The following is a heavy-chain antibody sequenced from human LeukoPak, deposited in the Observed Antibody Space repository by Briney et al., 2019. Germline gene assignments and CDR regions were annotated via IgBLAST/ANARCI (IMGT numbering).Heavy chain of an antibody. Sequence: SETLSLTCTVSGGSISSYYWSWIRQPPGKGLEWIGYIYYSGSTNYNPSLESRVTISVDTSKNQFSLKLSSVTAADTAVYYCARGSYSSGFDYWGQGTLVTVSS. D-gene: IGHD6-19*01. CDR2: IYYSGST. J-gene: IGHJ4*02. CDR1: GGSISSYY. V-gene: IGHV4-59*01. CDR3: ARGSYSSGFDY.